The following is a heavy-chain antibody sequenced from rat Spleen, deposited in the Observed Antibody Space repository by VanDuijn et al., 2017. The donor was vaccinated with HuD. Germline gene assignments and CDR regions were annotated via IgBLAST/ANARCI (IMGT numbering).Heavy chain of an antibody. V-gene: IGHV5-22*01. CDR3: ARHGLGAWYFDY. CDR2: IDYEGSST. J-gene: IGHJ2*01. D-gene: IGHD5-1*01. CDR1: GFTFSDYN. Sequence: EVQLVESGGGLVQPGRSLKLSCAASGFTFSDYNMAWVRQAPKKGLEWVASIDYEGSSTYYGDSVKGRFTISRDNTKNTLYLQMNSLRSEDTATYYCARHGLGAWYFDYWGQGVMVTVSS.